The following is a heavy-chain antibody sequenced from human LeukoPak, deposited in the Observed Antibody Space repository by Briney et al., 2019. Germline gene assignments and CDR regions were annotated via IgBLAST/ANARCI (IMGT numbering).Heavy chain of an antibody. D-gene: IGHD2-15*01. J-gene: IGHJ4*02. CDR1: GGSISSYY. Sequence: SETLSLTCTVSGGSISSYYWSWIRQPPGKGLEWIGYIYYSGSTNYNPSLKSRVTISVDTSKNQFSLKLSSVTAADTAVYYCAGEVAATRSFDYWGQGTLVTVSS. CDR2: IYYSGST. V-gene: IGHV4-59*01. CDR3: AGEVAATRSFDY.